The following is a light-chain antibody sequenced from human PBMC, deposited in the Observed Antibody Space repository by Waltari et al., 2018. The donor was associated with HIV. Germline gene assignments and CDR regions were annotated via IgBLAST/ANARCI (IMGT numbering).Light chain of an antibody. CDR2: SNN. CDR1: SSTIGSNP. V-gene: IGLV1-44*01. J-gene: IGLJ2*01. Sequence: QSVLTQPPSASGTPGHGVTISCSGSSSTIGSNPVTCYQQLPGTAPKLLIYSNNQRPSGVPDRFSGSKSGTSASLAISGLQSEDEADYYCAAWDDSLNGLVVFGGGTKLTVL. CDR3: AAWDDSLNGLVV.